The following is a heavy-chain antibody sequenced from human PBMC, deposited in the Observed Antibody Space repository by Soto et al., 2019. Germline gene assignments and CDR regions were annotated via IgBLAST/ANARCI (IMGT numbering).Heavy chain of an antibody. D-gene: IGHD3-10*01. Sequence: QVQLVESGGGVVQPGRSLRLSCAASGFTFSSYGMHWVRQAPGKGLEWVAVIWYDGSNKYYADSVKGRFTISRDNSKNTLYLQMNSLRAEDTAVYYCARDHRGDGSQCYFDYWGQGTLVTVSS. CDR3: ARDHRGDGSQCYFDY. J-gene: IGHJ4*02. CDR2: IWYDGSNK. CDR1: GFTFSSYG. V-gene: IGHV3-33*01.